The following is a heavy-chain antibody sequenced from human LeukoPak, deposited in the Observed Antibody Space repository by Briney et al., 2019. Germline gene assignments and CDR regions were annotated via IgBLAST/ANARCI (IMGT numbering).Heavy chain of an antibody. J-gene: IGHJ6*02. D-gene: IGHD3-3*01. Sequence: SETLSLTCTVSGGSISSYYWSWIRQPPGKGLEWIGYIYYSGSTNYNPSLKSRVTISVDTSKNQFSLKLSSVTAADTAVYYCARDRGKYYGFWTPSSEHYYYYGMDVWGQGTTVTVSS. CDR1: GGSISSYY. V-gene: IGHV4-59*01. CDR3: ARDRGKYYGFWTPSSEHYYYYGMDV. CDR2: IYYSGST.